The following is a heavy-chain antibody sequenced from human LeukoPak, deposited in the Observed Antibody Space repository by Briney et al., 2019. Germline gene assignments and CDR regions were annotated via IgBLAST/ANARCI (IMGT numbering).Heavy chain of an antibody. CDR3: ARDRQIAY. CDR2: IKQDGSEK. J-gene: IGHJ4*02. Sequence: GGSLRLSCAAPGFTFSNYWLTWVRLAPGQGLEWVANIKQDGSEKHYVESVKGRFTISRDNAKNSLYLQMNSLRAEDTAVYYCARDRQIAYWGQGTLVTVSS. V-gene: IGHV3-7*01. CDR1: GFTFSNYW.